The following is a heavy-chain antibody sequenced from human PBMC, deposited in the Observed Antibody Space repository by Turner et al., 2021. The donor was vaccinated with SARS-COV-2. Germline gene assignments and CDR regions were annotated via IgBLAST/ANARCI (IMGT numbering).Heavy chain of an antibody. Sequence: HLQLQESYPGLVKPSETLSLTCTVSGGSISSSSSYWGWIRQPPGKGLEWIGNIYYSGSAYYNPSLKSRVTISVDPSKNQFSLKLTSVTAADTAVYYCARLMDTAMDYYGTDVWGQGTTVTVSS. CDR3: ARLMDTAMDYYGTDV. V-gene: IGHV4-39*01. CDR1: GGSISSSSSY. CDR2: IYYSGSA. D-gene: IGHD5-18*01. J-gene: IGHJ6*02.